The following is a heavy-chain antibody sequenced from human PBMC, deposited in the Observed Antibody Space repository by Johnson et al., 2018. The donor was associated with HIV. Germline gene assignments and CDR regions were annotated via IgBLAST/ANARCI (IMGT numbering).Heavy chain of an antibody. CDR2: ISYDGSNK. Sequence: QVQLVESGGGVVQPGRSLRLSCAASGFTFSSYAMHWVRQAPGKGLEWVAVISYDGSNKYYADSVKGRFTISRDNSNNTLYLQMNSLRTEDTAVYYCARRIHVPNVFDIWGQGTIVTVSS. J-gene: IGHJ3*02. CDR1: GFTFSSYA. V-gene: IGHV3-30-3*01. CDR3: ARRIHVPNVFDI.